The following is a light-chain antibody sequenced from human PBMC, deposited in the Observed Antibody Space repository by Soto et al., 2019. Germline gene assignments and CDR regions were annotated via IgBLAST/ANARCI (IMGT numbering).Light chain of an antibody. V-gene: IGKV1-27*01. Sequence: DIQMTQSPSSLSASVGDTVSITGRARQGIYNYLAWYQKKPGKPPKPLISAASTLHSGVPSRFSGSGSGTDFTLTISSLQPEEVATYYCQKYNSVPFTFGPGTTVDIK. CDR2: AAS. CDR3: QKYNSVPFT. J-gene: IGKJ3*01. CDR1: QGIYNY.